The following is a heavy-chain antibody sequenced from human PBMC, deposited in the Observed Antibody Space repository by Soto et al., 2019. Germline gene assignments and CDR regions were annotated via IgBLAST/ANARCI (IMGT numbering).Heavy chain of an antibody. CDR2: ISYDGSNK. J-gene: IGHJ4*02. CDR1: GFTFSSYA. D-gene: IGHD3-3*01. Sequence: GGSLRLSCAASGFTFSSYAMHWVRQAPGKGLEWVAVISYDGSNKYYADSVKGRFTISRANSKNTLYLQINSLTAEDTSVYYCAKELRSFPALEYYFDYWGQGTLVTVSS. CDR3: AKELRSFPALEYYFDY. V-gene: IGHV3-30*18.